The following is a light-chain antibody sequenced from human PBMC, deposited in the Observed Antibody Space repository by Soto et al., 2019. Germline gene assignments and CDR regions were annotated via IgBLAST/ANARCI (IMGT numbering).Light chain of an antibody. Sequence: EIGLTQSPAILSFSPCERATLSFSASQSVSSYLAWYQQKSGQAHRLLIYDAYNRATGIPARFSGSGSGTDLTLTISSIEPEDFAVYYCQQRSNWPRITFGQGTRLEIK. V-gene: IGKV3-11*01. CDR1: QSVSSY. CDR3: QQRSNWPRIT. J-gene: IGKJ5*01. CDR2: DAY.